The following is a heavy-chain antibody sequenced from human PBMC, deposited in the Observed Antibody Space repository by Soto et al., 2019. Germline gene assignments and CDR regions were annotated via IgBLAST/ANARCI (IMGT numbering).Heavy chain of an antibody. Sequence: ASVKVSCKASGYIFLTYGHSWVRQAPGQGLEWMGWISPYTGKTNYAQKFQGRLTMTTDTSTSTVYMELRSLRSDDTAVYYCVRDLDGSGSYYTDYWGRGTLVTISS. CDR2: ISPYTGKT. CDR1: GYIFLTYG. CDR3: VRDLDGSGSYYTDY. V-gene: IGHV1-18*04. D-gene: IGHD3-10*01. J-gene: IGHJ4*02.